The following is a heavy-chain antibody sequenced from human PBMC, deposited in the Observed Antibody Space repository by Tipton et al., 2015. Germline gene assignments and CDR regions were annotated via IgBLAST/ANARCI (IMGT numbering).Heavy chain of an antibody. CDR2: ISDSGTT. V-gene: IGHV4-59*12. J-gene: IGHJ4*02. CDR3: ARIRGRYVMDS. CDR1: GGSMSSYS. Sequence: GSLRLSCTVAGGSMSSYSWSWIRQSPGKGLEWIGYISDSGTTNYNPSLKSRVTISVDSSTNQFFLILSSVTAADTAVYYCARIRGRYVMDSWGQGSLVSVSS. D-gene: IGHD3-16*01.